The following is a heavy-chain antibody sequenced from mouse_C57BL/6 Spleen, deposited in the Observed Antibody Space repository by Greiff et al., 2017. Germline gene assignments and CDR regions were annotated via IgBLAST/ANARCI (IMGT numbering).Heavy chain of an antibody. J-gene: IGHJ2*01. CDR2: IRNKANGYTT. Sequence: DVQLQESGGGLVQPGGSLSLSCAASGFTFTDYYMSWVRQPPGKALEWLGFIRNKANGYTTEYSASVKGRFTISRDNSQSILYLQMNALRAEDSATYYCARGLYYFDYWGQGTTLTVSS. CDR1: GFTFTDYY. CDR3: ARGLYYFDY. V-gene: IGHV7-3*01.